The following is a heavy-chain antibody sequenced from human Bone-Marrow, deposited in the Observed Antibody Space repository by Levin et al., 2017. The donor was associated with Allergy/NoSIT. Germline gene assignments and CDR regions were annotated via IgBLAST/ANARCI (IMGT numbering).Heavy chain of an antibody. CDR2: ISAYSGDT. Sequence: PGASVKVSCKASGYTFINYGITWVRQAPGQGLEWMGWISAYSGDTTYAQKLQGRVTMTTDSSTSTAYMELRSLRSDDTAVYFCAKSIAYPGIPDYWGQGTLVTVSS. V-gene: IGHV1-18*01. CDR1: GYTFINYG. CDR3: AKSIAYPGIPDY. D-gene: IGHD2-21*01. J-gene: IGHJ4*02.